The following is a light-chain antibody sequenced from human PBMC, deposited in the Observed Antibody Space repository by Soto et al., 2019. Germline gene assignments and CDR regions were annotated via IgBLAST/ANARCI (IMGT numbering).Light chain of an antibody. CDR1: QSVSSN. Sequence: TTHSPATLSVPAGERPTRSVRARQSVSSNLAWYQQKPGQAPRLLIYGASTRATGIPARFSGSGSGTDFTLKISSVEAEDVAVYYCVQGTQWPGTFGGGTKVDIK. V-gene: IGKV3-15*01. CDR2: GAS. J-gene: IGKJ4*01. CDR3: VQGTQWPGT.